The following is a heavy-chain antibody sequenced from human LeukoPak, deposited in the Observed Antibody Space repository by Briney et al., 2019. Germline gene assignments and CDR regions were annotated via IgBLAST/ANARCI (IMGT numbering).Heavy chain of an antibody. J-gene: IGHJ4*02. CDR3: AKETVPGTFGDY. Sequence: GGSLRLSCAASGFTYGSYAVHWVRQAPGKGLEWVAVISSDGRNKYYADSVKGRFTISRDNSKNTLYLQMNSLRADDTAVYYCAKETVPGTFGDYWGQGTLVTVSS. D-gene: IGHD6-19*01. V-gene: IGHV3-30*04. CDR1: GFTYGSYA. CDR2: ISSDGRNK.